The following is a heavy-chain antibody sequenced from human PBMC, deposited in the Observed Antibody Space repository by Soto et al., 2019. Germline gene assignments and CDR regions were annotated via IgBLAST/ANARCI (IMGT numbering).Heavy chain of an antibody. CDR1: GFTFGSYA. CDR3: AKDGVPEPSSSWYYFDY. V-gene: IGHV3-23*01. Sequence: GGSLRLSCAASGFTFGSYAMSWVRQAPGKGLEWVSAISGSGGSTYYADSVKGRFTISRDNSKNTLYLQMNSLRAEDTAVYYCAKDGVPEPSSSWYYFDYWGQGTLVTVSS. J-gene: IGHJ4*02. D-gene: IGHD6-13*01. CDR2: ISGSGGST.